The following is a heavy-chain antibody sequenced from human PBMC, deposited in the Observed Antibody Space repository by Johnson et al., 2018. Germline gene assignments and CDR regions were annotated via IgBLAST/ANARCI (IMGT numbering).Heavy chain of an antibody. Sequence: QVQLVESGGGVVQPGRSLRLSCAASGFTFSSYGMHWVRQAPGKGLEWVAVISSDGSNKYYADSVKGRFTISSDNSKNTLYLKMNRLRAEDTAVYYCARDYYDSSGPEYYYYYMDVWGKGTTVTVSS. J-gene: IGHJ6*03. V-gene: IGHV3-30*03. CDR3: ARDYYDSSGPEYYYYYMDV. CDR1: GFTFSSYG. CDR2: ISSDGSNK. D-gene: IGHD3-22*01.